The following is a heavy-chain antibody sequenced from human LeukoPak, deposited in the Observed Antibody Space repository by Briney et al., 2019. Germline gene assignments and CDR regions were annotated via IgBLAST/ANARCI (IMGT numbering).Heavy chain of an antibody. CDR3: ARVFWGQLHAFDF. CDR2: IYYSGST. J-gene: IGHJ3*01. V-gene: IGHV4-59*02. CDR1: GFTVSSNY. Sequence: GSLRLSCAASGFTVSSNYMSWIRQPPGKGLEWIGYIYYSGSTNYNPSLKSRVTISIDTSKNQFSLNLSSVTAADTAVYYCARVFWGQLHAFDFWGQGTMVTVSS. D-gene: IGHD3-16*01.